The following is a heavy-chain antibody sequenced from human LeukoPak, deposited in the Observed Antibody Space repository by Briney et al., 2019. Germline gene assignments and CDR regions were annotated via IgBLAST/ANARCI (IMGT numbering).Heavy chain of an antibody. Sequence: PSETLSLTCAVSGGSISSGGYSWSWIRQPPGKGLEWIGYIYHTGRTYYNPSLKSRVTISVDRSKNQFSLKLSSVTAADTAVYYCAVTGTTFGWGQGTLVTVSS. J-gene: IGHJ4*02. D-gene: IGHD1-7*01. CDR3: AVTGTTFG. CDR1: GGSISSGGYS. V-gene: IGHV4-30-2*01. CDR2: IYHTGRT.